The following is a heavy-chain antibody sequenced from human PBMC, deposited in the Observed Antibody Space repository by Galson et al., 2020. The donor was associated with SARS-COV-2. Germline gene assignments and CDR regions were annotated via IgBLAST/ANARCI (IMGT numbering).Heavy chain of an antibody. CDR3: AREPTILRIPVSSQRFFDY. V-gene: IGHV1-18*01. CDR1: GYTFTSYG. J-gene: IGHJ4*02. Sequence: ASVKVSCKASGYTFTSYGYSWVRQAPGQGLEWMGWISAYNGDTDFAQRFQGRVTLTTDTSTSTAYMELGSLTSDDTAVYYCAREPTILRIPVSSQRFFDYWGQGSLVTGSS. D-gene: IGHD2-2*02. CDR2: ISAYNGDT.